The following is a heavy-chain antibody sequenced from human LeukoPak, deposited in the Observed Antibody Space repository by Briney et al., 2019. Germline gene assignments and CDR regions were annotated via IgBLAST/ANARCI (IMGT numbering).Heavy chain of an antibody. CDR1: GFTFSTYG. V-gene: IGHV3-23*01. CDR3: AKTYYYDSSGYSHYLAYDY. D-gene: IGHD3-22*01. J-gene: IGHJ4*02. Sequence: PGGSLRLSCAASGFTFSTYGMHWVRQAPGKGLEWVSTISGSGAFTKYADSVTGRFTISRDNSKNTMYLQLNSLRAEDTAIYYCAKTYYYDSSGYSHYLAYDYWGQGTLVTVSS. CDR2: ISGSGAFT.